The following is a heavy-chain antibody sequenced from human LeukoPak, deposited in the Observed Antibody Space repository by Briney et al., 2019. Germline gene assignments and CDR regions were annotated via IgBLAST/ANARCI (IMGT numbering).Heavy chain of an antibody. J-gene: IGHJ4*02. CDR2: IYYSGST. CDR3: ASSIGITMVRGVIPFDY. Sequence: SQTLSLTCTVSGGSISSGGYYWSWIRQHPGKGLEWIGYIYYSGSTYYNPSLKSRVTISVDTSKNQFSLKLSSVTAADAAVYYCASSIGITMVRGVIPFDYWGQGTLVTVSS. V-gene: IGHV4-31*03. CDR1: GGSISSGGYY. D-gene: IGHD3-10*01.